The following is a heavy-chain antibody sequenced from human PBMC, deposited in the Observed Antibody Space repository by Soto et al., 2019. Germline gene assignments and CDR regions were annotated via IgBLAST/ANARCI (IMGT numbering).Heavy chain of an antibody. V-gene: IGHV4-59*08. CDR1: GGSISSYY. D-gene: IGHD1-7*01. Sequence: QVQLQESGPGLVKPSETLSLTCTVSGGSISSYYWSWIRQPPGKGLEWIGYIYYSGSTNYNPSLRSRITISSDPSKNQVSRKLSSVTAADTALYYCARHISAGTNVAAIRSFDPWGQGTLVAVSS. J-gene: IGHJ5*02. CDR3: ARHISAGTNVAAIRSFDP. CDR2: IYYSGST.